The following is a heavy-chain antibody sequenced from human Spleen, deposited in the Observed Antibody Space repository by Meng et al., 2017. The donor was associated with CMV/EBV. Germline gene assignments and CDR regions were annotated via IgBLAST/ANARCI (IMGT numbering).Heavy chain of an antibody. CDR1: GFTFSSYW. V-gene: IGHV3-21*01. Sequence: GESLKISCVASGFTFSSYWMSWVRQAPGKGLEWVSSISSSSSYIYYADSVKGRFTIPRVNAKNSLYLQMNSLRAEDTAVYYCARVEGGFSSYYYYGMDVWGQGTTVTVSS. CDR3: ARVEGGFSSYYYYGMDV. D-gene: IGHD2-15*01. J-gene: IGHJ6*02. CDR2: ISSSSSYI.